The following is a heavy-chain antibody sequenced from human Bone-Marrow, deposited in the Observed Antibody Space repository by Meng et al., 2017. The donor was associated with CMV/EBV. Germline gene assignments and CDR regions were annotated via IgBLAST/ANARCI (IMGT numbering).Heavy chain of an antibody. D-gene: IGHD6-13*01. Sequence: GGSLRLSCAASGFTFSDYYMSWIRQAPGKGLEWVSYISSSGSTIYYADSVKGRFTISRDNAKNSLYLQMNSLRAEDTAVYYCAKAKSRYSSSWADYWGQGTLVTVSS. CDR2: ISSSGSTI. CDR3: AKAKSRYSSSWADY. V-gene: IGHV3-11*01. CDR1: GFTFSDYY. J-gene: IGHJ4*02.